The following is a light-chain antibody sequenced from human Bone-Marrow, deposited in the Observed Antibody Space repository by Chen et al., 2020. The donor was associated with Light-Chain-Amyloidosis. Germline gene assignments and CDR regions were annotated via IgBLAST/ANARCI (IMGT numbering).Light chain of an antibody. Sequence: SYVLTQPSSVSVAPGQTATIACGGNNIGSTSVHWYQQTPGQAPLLVVYDDSDRPTGIPERLSGSNSGNTATLTISRVEAGDEDDYYCQVWDRSSDSPVFGGGTKLTVL. J-gene: IGLJ3*02. CDR1: NIGSTS. CDR3: QVWDRSSDSPV. V-gene: IGLV3-21*02. CDR2: DDS.